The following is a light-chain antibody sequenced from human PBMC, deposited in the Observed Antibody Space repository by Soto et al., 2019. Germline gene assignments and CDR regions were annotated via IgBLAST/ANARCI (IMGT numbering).Light chain of an antibody. CDR1: QGISSY. Sequence: AIRMTQSPSSLSASTGGRVTITCRASQGISSYLAWCQQKPGKAPKLLIYAASTLQSGVPSRFSGSGSGTDFTLTISCLQSEDFATYYCQQHYSYPPTFGQGTKVDIK. CDR2: AAS. V-gene: IGKV1-8*01. CDR3: QQHYSYPPT. J-gene: IGKJ1*01.